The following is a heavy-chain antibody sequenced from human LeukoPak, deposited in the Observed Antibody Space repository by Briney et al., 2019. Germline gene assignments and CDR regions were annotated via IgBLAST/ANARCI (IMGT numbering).Heavy chain of an antibody. CDR3: ARTTMGYFDY. D-gene: IGHD4-23*01. V-gene: IGHV3-66*01. CDR1: GFTVSSNY. CDR2: IYSGGST. J-gene: IGHJ4*02. Sequence: GGSLRLSCAASGFTVSSNYMSWVRQAPGKGLEWVSVIYSGGSTYYADSVMGRFTISRDNSKNTLYLQMNSLRAEDTAVYYCARTTMGYFDYWGQGTLVTVSS.